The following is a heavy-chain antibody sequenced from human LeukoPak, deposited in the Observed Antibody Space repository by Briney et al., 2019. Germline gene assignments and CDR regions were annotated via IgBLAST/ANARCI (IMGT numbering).Heavy chain of an antibody. V-gene: IGHV1-69*05. D-gene: IGHD3-22*01. J-gene: IGHJ4*02. Sequence: TSVKVSCKASGGTFSSYAISWVRQAPGQGLEWIGRIIPIFGTANYAQKFQGRVTITTDESTSTAYMELSSLRSEDTAVYYCASMSEYYDSSGYNYWGPGTLVTVSS. CDR3: ASMSEYYDSSGYNY. CDR1: GGTFSSYA. CDR2: IIPIFGTA.